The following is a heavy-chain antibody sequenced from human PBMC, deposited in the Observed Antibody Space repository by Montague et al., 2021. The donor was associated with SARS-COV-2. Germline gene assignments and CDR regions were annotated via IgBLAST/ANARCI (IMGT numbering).Heavy chain of an antibody. CDR2: IYHSGNT. CDR3: ARSSILGAHRFDY. CDR1: GGSIRSSNW. Sequence: SETLSLTCAVSGGSIRSSNWWSWVRQPPGKGGEWIGEIYHSGNTNYKQELQSRFTISVDKSKNQFSLRLSSVIAADTAVYYCARSSILGAHRFDYWGQGTLVTVSS. D-gene: IGHD3-16*01. J-gene: IGHJ4*02. V-gene: IGHV4-4*02.